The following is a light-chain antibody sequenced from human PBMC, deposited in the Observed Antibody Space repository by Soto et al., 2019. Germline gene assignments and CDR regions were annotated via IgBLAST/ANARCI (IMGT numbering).Light chain of an antibody. CDR2: DAH. J-gene: IGKJ5*01. Sequence: DIQMTQSPISLAASVGDRVNITCRASQNMITYLNWYQQKPGKAPTLLIHDAHNLKRGVPARFSGSGSGTDFTLTISSLQADDFATYYCQQSDTYPLTFGQGTRLDIK. CDR3: QQSDTYPLT. V-gene: IGKV1-39*01. CDR1: QNMITY.